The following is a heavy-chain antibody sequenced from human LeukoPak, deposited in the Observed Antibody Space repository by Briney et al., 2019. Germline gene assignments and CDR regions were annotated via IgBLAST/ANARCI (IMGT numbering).Heavy chain of an antibody. CDR3: GKTTVGYSSGQKPAWPVDY. CDR1: GFTVSSHA. V-gene: IGHV3-23*01. D-gene: IGHD5-18*01. J-gene: IGHJ4*02. Sequence: SGGSLRLSCAASGFTVSSHAMYWVRQAPGKGLEWVAGIFGSGGSPHYADPVKGRFTISRDNSRNTVYLQINSLRAEDTAVYYCGKTTVGYSSGQKPAWPVDYWGQGTLVTVSS. CDR2: IFGSGGSP.